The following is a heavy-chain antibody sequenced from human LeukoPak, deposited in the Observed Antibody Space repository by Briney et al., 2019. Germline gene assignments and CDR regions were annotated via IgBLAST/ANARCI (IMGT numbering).Heavy chain of an antibody. D-gene: IGHD3-3*01. CDR2: IYTSGNT. V-gene: IGHV4-61*02. CDR3: ARVLASDNDFWSGSQFWFDP. CDR1: GGSIRSGSYY. Sequence: SQTLSLTCTVSGGSIRSGSYYWTWIRQPAGKGLEWIGRIYTSGNTNYNLYLKSRVTISLDTPKNQFSLKLSSVTAADTAVYYCARVLASDNDFWSGSQFWFDPWGQGILVTVSS. J-gene: IGHJ5*02.